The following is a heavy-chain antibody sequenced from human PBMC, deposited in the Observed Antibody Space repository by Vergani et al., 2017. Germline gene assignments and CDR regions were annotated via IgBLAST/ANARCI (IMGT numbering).Heavy chain of an antibody. V-gene: IGHV3-30-3*01. J-gene: IGHJ6*02. Sequence: QVQLVESGGGVVQPGRSLRLSCAASGFTFSSYAMHWVRQAPGKGLEWVAVISYDGSNKYYADSVKGRFTISRDNSKNTLYLQMNSLRAEDTAVYYCARHGGRYFDGSMDVWGQGTTVTVSS. CDR1: GFTFSSYA. CDR3: ARHGGRYFDGSMDV. D-gene: IGHD3-9*01. CDR2: ISYDGSNK.